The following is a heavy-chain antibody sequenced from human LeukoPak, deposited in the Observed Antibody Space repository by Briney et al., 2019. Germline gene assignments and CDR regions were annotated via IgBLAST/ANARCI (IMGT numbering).Heavy chain of an antibody. CDR1: GFTFSHFG. Sequence: GGSLRLSCEASGFTFSHFGMHWFRQAPGKGLEWVAVIWSDATNQYYADSVKGRFTISRDNFRNTVSLQMNSLRAEDTAVYYCAKYAQRGFDYSNSLEHWGQGSLVTVSS. V-gene: IGHV3-33*06. D-gene: IGHD4-11*01. CDR3: AKYAQRGFDYSNSLEH. J-gene: IGHJ4*02. CDR2: IWSDATNQ.